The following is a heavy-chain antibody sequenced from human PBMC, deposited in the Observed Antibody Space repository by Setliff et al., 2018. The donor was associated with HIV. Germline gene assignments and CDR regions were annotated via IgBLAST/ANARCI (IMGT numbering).Heavy chain of an antibody. D-gene: IGHD6-13*01. Sequence: PSETLSLTCTVSGDSIGSSSYYWAWIRQPPGKGLEWIGNIYYSGSTYYNPSLKTRVTISVDGSKNQFSLKLNSVTAADTAVYYCARGARLLAGYSDRWDYYYMAVWGKGTTVTVSS. J-gene: IGHJ6*03. CDR3: ARGARLLAGYSDRWDYYYMAV. V-gene: IGHV4-39*02. CDR2: IYYSGST. CDR1: GDSIGSSSYY.